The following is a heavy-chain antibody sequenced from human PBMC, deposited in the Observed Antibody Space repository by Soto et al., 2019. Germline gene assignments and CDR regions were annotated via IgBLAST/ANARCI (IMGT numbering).Heavy chain of an antibody. CDR1: GFTFSSYG. CDR3: AKDTIPTPFEGQQLELTDGMDV. V-gene: IGHV3-30*18. D-gene: IGHD6-13*01. CDR2: ISYDGSNK. J-gene: IGHJ6*02. Sequence: GGSLRLSCAASGFTFSSYGMHWVRQAPGKGLEWVAVISYDGSNKYYADSVKGRFTISRDNSKNTLYLQMNSLRAEDTAVYYCAKDTIPTPFEGQQLELTDGMDVWGQGTTVTVSS.